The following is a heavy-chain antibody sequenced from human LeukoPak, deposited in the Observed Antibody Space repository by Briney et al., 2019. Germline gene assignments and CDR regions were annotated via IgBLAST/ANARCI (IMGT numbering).Heavy chain of an antibody. J-gene: IGHJ4*02. V-gene: IGHV3-11*04. CDR2: ISASGTDT. CDR1: GFIFRDYY. CDR3: AFAVREPAY. Sequence: GGSLRLSCAVSGFIFRDYYRRWIRQAPGKGREWVSHISASGTDTVYTDSVKGRFTIYRDNANNRMYLQMKSLRGDDTDVYYSAFAVREPAYWGQGTLVTVSS. D-gene: IGHD3-10*01.